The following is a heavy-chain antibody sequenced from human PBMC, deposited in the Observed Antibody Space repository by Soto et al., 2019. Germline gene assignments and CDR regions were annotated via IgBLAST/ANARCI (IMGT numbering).Heavy chain of an antibody. J-gene: IGHJ6*02. CDR3: ARSSGIAARRGGGYYYYGMDV. D-gene: IGHD6-6*01. CDR1: GGSISSYY. V-gene: IGHV4-59*01. CDR2: IYYSGST. Sequence: QVQLQESGPGLVKPSETLSLTCTVSGGSISSYYWSWIRQPPGKRLEWIGYIYYSGSTNYNPSLKRRVTISVDTSKNQFSLKLSSVTAADTAVYYCARSSGIAARRGGGYYYYGMDVWGQGTTVTVSS.